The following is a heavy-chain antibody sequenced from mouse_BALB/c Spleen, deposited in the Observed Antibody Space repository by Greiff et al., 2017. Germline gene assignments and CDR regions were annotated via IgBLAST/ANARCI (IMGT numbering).Heavy chain of an antibody. Sequence: QVQLKQSGAELVRPGVSVKISCKGSGYTFTDYAMHWVKQSHAKSLEWIGVISTYYGDASYNQKFKGKATMTVDKSSSTAYMELARLTSEDSAIYYCARDGNYVLFDYWGQGTTLTVSS. CDR2: ISTYYGDA. V-gene: IGHV1S137*01. D-gene: IGHD2-1*01. CDR3: ARDGNYVLFDY. CDR1: GYTFTDYA. J-gene: IGHJ2*01.